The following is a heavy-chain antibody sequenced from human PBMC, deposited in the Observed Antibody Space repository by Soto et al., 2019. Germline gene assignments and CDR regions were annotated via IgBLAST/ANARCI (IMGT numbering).Heavy chain of an antibody. CDR3: ARETTVTTHYYYGMDV. CDR2: ISAYNGNA. J-gene: IGHJ6*02. V-gene: IGHV1-18*01. CDR1: GYTFTSYG. Sequence: SVKXSCKASGYTFTSYGISWVRQAPGQGLEWMGWISAYNGNANYAQKLQGRVTMTTDTSTSTAYMELRSLRSDDTAVYYCARETTVTTHYYYGMDVWGQGTTVTVSS. D-gene: IGHD4-17*01.